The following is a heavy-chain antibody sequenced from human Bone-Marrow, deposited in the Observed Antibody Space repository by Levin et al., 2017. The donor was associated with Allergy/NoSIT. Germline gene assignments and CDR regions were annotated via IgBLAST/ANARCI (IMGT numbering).Heavy chain of an antibody. CDR2: ISGGSSRI. V-gene: IGHV3-21*06. CDR3: GSWAMFYYDGSDFEYFYYGMDV. Sequence: GGSLRLSCAASGLSFSNYDMNWVRQAPGKGLEWVSSISGGSSRIYYADSVKGRFTISRDNAKNSLYLQMNSLRVEDTAVYYCGSWAMFYYDGSDFEYFYYGMDVWGQGTTVTVSS. D-gene: IGHD3-16*01. CDR1: GLSFSNYD. J-gene: IGHJ6*02.